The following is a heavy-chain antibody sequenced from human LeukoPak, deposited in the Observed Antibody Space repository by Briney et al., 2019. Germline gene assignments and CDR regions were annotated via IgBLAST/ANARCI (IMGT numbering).Heavy chain of an antibody. Sequence: SETLSLTCTVSGGSITTINYYWGWIRQPPGKGLEWIGILYHTGSTYYNPSLKSRLTISRDTSKNQFSLKLSSVTAADTAVYYCAETGWFDPWGQGTLVTVSS. CDR3: AETGWFDP. J-gene: IGHJ5*02. CDR1: GGSITTINYY. V-gene: IGHV4-39*01. CDR2: LYHTGST.